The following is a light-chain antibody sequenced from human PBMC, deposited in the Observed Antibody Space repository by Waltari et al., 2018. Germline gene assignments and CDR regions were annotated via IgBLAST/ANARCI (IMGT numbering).Light chain of an antibody. CDR2: DVS. V-gene: IGLV2-11*01. CDR1: SRHVGGYNY. J-gene: IGLJ3*02. Sequence: QSALTQPRSVSGSPGPSVTISCTGTSRHVGGYNYVSWYQQHPGKAPKLMIYDVSERPSGVPDRFSGSKSGNTASLTISGLQAEDESDYFCCSYAGSHSWVFGGGTKLTVL. CDR3: CSYAGSHSWV.